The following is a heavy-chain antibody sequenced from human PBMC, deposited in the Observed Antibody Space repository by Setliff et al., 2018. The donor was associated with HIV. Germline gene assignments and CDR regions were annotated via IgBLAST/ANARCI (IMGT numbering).Heavy chain of an antibody. CDR2: VIPIFGTS. CDR3: ARDNYYDSSGAIGY. J-gene: IGHJ4*02. CDR1: GGTFSRYT. V-gene: IGHV1-69*13. Sequence: ASVKVSCKSSGGTFSRYTISWVRQAPGQGLEWMGGVIPIFGTSNCAQSFQGRVSITADASTSTAYMELSSLRSEDTAVYYCARDNYYDSSGAIGYWGQGTLVTVSS. D-gene: IGHD3-22*01.